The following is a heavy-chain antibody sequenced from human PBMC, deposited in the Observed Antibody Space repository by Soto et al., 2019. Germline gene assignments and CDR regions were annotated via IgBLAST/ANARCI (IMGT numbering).Heavy chain of an antibody. D-gene: IGHD6-19*01. CDR1: GYTFIGYA. J-gene: IGHJ4*02. CDR3: ARAVAVPADFDY. CDR2: INAGNGNA. V-gene: IGHV1-3*01. Sequence: ASVKVSCKASGYTFIGYAMHWVRQAPGQRLEWMGWINAGNGNAKYSQKFQGRVTITRDTSASTAYMELSSLGSEDTAVYYCARAVAVPADFDYWGQGTLVTVSS.